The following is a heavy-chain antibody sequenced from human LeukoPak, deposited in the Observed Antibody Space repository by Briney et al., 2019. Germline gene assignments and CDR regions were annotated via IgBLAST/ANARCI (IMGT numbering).Heavy chain of an antibody. D-gene: IGHD2-21*01. J-gene: IGHJ4*02. Sequence: GGSLRLSCAASGFTFSSYWMHWVRQAPGKGLVWVSRIDSDGRSTTYADSVKGRFTISRDNAKNTLYLQMNSLRAEDTAVYYCVRDGVSNIPLDYWGQGSLVTVSS. V-gene: IGHV3-74*03. CDR2: IDSDGRST. CDR3: VRDGVSNIPLDY. CDR1: GFTFSSYW.